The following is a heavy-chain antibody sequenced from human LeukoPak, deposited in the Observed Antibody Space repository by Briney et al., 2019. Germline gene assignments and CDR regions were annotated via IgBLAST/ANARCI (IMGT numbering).Heavy chain of an antibody. J-gene: IGHJ4*02. CDR1: GYTLTELS. V-gene: IGHV1-24*01. Sequence: ASVKVSCKVSGYTLTELSMHWVRQAPGKGREWMGGFDPEDGETIYAQKFQGRVTMTEDTSTDTAYMELSSLRSEDTAVYYCATVPITMVRGAQTRFDYWGQGTLVTVSS. CDR2: FDPEDGET. D-gene: IGHD3-10*01. CDR3: ATVPITMVRGAQTRFDY.